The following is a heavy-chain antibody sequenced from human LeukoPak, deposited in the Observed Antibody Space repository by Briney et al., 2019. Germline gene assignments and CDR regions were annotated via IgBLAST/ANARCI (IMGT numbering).Heavy chain of an antibody. CDR3: PRDDNELEYCTGSSCSAASD. V-gene: IGHV3-7*01. CDR1: GFTLSSSW. Sequence: GESLKISCPASGFTLSSSWMSWVRQAPGKGLEWLADIKQDGSKIYYLDSVKGRFTIYRDNAMNSVYLQMNKLRVEDTDIYYRPRDDNELEYCTGSSCSAASDWGKGTTVTVPS. J-gene: IGHJ6*04. D-gene: IGHD2-8*02. CDR2: IKQDGSKI.